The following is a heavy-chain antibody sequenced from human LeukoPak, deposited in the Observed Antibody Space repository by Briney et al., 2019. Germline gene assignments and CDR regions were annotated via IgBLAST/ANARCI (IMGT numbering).Heavy chain of an antibody. CDR2: ILYDGSNK. CDR3: AKDPADDAGDYAG. CDR1: GFTFYNYA. V-gene: IGHV3-30*18. D-gene: IGHD4-17*01. Sequence: GGSLRLSCAGYGFTFYNYAMSWVRQAPGKGLEWVAVILYDGSNKYYADSVKGRFTISRDNSKNTLYLQMNSLRAEDTAVYYCAKDPADDAGDYAGWGQGTLVTVSS. J-gene: IGHJ4*02.